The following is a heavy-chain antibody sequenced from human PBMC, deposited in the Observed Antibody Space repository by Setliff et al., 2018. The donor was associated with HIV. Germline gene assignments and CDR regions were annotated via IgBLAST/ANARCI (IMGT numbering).Heavy chain of an antibody. CDR1: GGTFSSYA. CDR3: ARDVDTATYYYYGMDV. D-gene: IGHD5-18*01. Sequence: TVKVSCKASGGTFSSYAISWVRQAPGQGLEWMGGIIPIFGTANYAQKFQGRVTITADESTSTAYMELSSLRSEDTAVYYCARDVDTATYYYYGMDVWGQGTTVTVSS. CDR2: IIPIFGTA. V-gene: IGHV1-69*13. J-gene: IGHJ6*02.